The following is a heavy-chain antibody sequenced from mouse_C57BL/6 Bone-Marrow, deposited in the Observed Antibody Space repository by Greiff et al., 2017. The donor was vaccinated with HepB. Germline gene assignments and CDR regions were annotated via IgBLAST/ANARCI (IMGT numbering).Heavy chain of an antibody. CDR1: GYTFTDYY. Sequence: QVQLQQSGAELVRPGASVKLSCKASGYTFTDYYINWVKQRPGQGLEWIARIYPGSGNTYYNEKFKGKATLTAEKSSSTAYMQLSSLTSEDSAVYFCARGPGPIYPYAMDYWGQGTSVTVSS. CDR2: IYPGSGNT. J-gene: IGHJ4*01. V-gene: IGHV1-76*01. CDR3: ARGPGPIYPYAMDY. D-gene: IGHD2-1*01.